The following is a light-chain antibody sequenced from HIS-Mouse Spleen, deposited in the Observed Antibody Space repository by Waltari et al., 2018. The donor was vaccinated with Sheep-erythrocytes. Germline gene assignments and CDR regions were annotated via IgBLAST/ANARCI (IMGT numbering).Light chain of an antibody. J-gene: IGLJ1*01. CDR2: DVS. CDR1: SRDVCGYQY. Sequence: QSALTQPRPVSGSPGQSVTISCTGTSRDVCGYQYVSWYQQHPGKAPKLMIYDVSKRPSGVPDRFSGSKSGNTASLTISGLQAEDEADYYCCSYAGSYTYVFGTGTKVTVL. V-gene: IGLV2-11*01. CDR3: CSYAGSYTYV.